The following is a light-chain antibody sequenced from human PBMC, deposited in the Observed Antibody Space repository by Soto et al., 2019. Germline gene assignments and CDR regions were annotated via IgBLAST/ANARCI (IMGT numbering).Light chain of an antibody. CDR3: QQYNSYSYT. Sequence: DIQMTQSPSTLSASVGDRVTITCRASQSISTWLAWYQQKPGRAPKLLIYKASSLESGVPPRFSGSGSGTEFTLTISSLQPDDFATYYCQQYNSYSYTFGQGTKRENK. J-gene: IGKJ2*01. V-gene: IGKV1-5*03. CDR2: KAS. CDR1: QSISTW.